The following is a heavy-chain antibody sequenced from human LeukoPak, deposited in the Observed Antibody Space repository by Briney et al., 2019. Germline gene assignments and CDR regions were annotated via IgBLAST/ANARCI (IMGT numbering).Heavy chain of an antibody. V-gene: IGHV1-24*01. CDR2: FDPEDGET. CDR1: GYTLTELS. Sequence: GASVKVSCKVSGYTLTELSMHWVRQAPGKGLEWMGGFDPEDGETIYAQKFQGRVTMTEDTSTDTAYMELSSLRSEDTAVYYCATEVREGQLIRTREFDPWGQGTLVTVSS. J-gene: IGHJ5*02. CDR3: ATEVREGQLIRTREFDP. D-gene: IGHD6-13*01.